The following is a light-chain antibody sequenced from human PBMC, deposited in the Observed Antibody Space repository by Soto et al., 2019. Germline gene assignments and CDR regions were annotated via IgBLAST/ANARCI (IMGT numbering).Light chain of an antibody. CDR1: SSDVGGYNY. CDR2: DVS. J-gene: IGLJ1*01. V-gene: IGLV2-14*01. Sequence: ALAQPASVSGSPGQSITISCTGTSSDVGGYNYVSWYQQHPGKAPKLMIYDVSNRPSGVSNRFSGSKSGNTASLTISGLQAEDEADYYCRSYTSSSTYVVGTGTKVTGL. CDR3: RSYTSSSTYV.